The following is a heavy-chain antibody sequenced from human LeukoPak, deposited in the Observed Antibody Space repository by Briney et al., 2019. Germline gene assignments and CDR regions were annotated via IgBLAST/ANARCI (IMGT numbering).Heavy chain of an antibody. CDR1: GYTFTSYA. CDR3: ARSSGCDY. V-gene: IGHV1-18*01. D-gene: IGHD3-22*01. CDR2: INAYNGNT. Sequence: ASVKVSCKASGYTFTSYAMHWVRQAPGQRLEWMGWINAYNGNTNYAQKLQGRVTMTTDTSTSTAYMELRSLRSDDTAVYYCARSSGCDYWGQGTLVTVSS. J-gene: IGHJ4*02.